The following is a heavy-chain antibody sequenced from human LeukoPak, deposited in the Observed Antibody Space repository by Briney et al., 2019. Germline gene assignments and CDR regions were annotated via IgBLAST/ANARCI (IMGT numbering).Heavy chain of an antibody. CDR1: GYTFTSYG. Sequence: ASVKVSCKPSGYTFTSYGISWVRQAPGQGLEWMGWISAYNGNTNYAQKLQGRVTMTTDTSTSTAYMELRSLRSDDTAVYYCARDFRVRGSDYYCGMDVWGQGTTVTVSS. CDR3: ARDFRVRGSDYYCGMDV. CDR2: ISAYNGNT. J-gene: IGHJ6*02. V-gene: IGHV1-18*01. D-gene: IGHD3-10*01.